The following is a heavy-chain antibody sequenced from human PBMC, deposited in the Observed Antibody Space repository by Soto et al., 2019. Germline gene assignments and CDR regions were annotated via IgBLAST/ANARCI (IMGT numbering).Heavy chain of an antibody. Sequence: EVQLVESGGGLVQPGGSLRLSCAASGFIFSDHYMDWVRQASGKGLEWVGRIRNKVNSYTAEYAASVKGRFTFSRDDSKNSLYLQMNSLKIEDTALYYCVRAGTGYQLDYWGQGTLVTVSS. CDR1: GFIFSDHY. V-gene: IGHV3-72*01. J-gene: IGHJ4*02. CDR3: VRAGTGYQLDY. CDR2: IRNKVNSYTA. D-gene: IGHD3-9*01.